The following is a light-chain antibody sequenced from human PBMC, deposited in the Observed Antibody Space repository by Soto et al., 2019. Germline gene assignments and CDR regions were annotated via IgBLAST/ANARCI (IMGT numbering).Light chain of an antibody. Sequence: EIVLTQSPATLSLSPGERASLSCRASQSVSSYLAWYQQKPGQAPRLLIYDASNRATGIPARFSGSGSGTDFTLTISSLEPEDFAGYYCQQRNNWPQTFGGGTKVEIK. J-gene: IGKJ4*01. V-gene: IGKV3-11*01. CDR2: DAS. CDR3: QQRNNWPQT. CDR1: QSVSSY.